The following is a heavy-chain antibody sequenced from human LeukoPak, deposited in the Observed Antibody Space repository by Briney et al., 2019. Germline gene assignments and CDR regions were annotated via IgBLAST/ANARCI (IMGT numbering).Heavy chain of an antibody. CDR3: AKIISPPWGGIDH. J-gene: IGHJ4*02. CDR1: GFTFSNYG. V-gene: IGHV3-23*01. D-gene: IGHD3-16*01. CDR2: ISGSGGTR. Sequence: GGSLRLSCAASGFTFSNYGMIWVRQAPGKGLEWVSAISGSGGTRNYADSVKGRFTISRDKSQNTLYLQMSSLRAEDTAVYYSAKIISPPWGGIDHWGQGTLVTVSS.